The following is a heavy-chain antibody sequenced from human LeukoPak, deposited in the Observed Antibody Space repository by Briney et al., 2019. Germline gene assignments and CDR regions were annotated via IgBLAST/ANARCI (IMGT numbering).Heavy chain of an antibody. Sequence: PSETLSLTCTVSGGSISSSSYYWGWIRQPPGKGLEWIVSIYHSGSTYYNPSLKSRVTIAVDTSKNQFSLKLSSVTAADTAVYYCARVLVIQPFDYWGQGTLVTVSS. J-gene: IGHJ4*02. D-gene: IGHD2-2*01. CDR1: GGSISSSSYY. CDR2: IYHSGST. CDR3: ARVLVIQPFDY. V-gene: IGHV4-39*07.